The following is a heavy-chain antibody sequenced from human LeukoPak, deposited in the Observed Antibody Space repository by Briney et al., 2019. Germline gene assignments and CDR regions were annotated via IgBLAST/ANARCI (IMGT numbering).Heavy chain of an antibody. CDR3: ARGLAYHHIDS. CDR2: IYYSGST. Sequence: SETLSLTSTVSGGSISGYYYNWIPQPPGKGREGIGYIYYSGSTNSNPSLKSRVTISVDTSKNQLSLKMNSVTAADTAVYYCARGLAYHHIDSWGQRTLVTVSS. J-gene: IGHJ4*02. V-gene: IGHV4-59*01. D-gene: IGHD2-21*01. CDR1: GGSISGYY.